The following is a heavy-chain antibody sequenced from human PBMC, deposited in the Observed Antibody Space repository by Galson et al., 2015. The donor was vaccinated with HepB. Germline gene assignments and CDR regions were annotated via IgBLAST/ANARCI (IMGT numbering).Heavy chain of an antibody. Sequence: SLRLSCAASGFTFSSYAMHWVRQAPGKGLEWVAVISYDGSNKYYADSVKGRFTISRDNSKNTLYLQMNSLRAEDTAVYYCARDPSFSTVTHDAFDIWGQGTMVTVSS. CDR2: ISYDGSNK. CDR1: GFTFSSYA. J-gene: IGHJ3*02. D-gene: IGHD4-17*01. V-gene: IGHV3-30-3*01. CDR3: ARDPSFSTVTHDAFDI.